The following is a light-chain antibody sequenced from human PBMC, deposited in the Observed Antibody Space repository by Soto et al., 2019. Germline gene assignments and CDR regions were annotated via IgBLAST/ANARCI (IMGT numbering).Light chain of an antibody. J-gene: IGKJ5*01. CDR1: QSVSRR. CDR2: GAS. Sequence: EVVLTQSLGTLSLSPGGRATLSCRASQSVSRRLAWYQQRPGQSPRLLISGASMRASGVPVRFIGSGSGTDFTLTITRLEPEDFAVYYCQQYGGSPITFGLGTRLEIK. V-gene: IGKV3-20*01. CDR3: QQYGGSPIT.